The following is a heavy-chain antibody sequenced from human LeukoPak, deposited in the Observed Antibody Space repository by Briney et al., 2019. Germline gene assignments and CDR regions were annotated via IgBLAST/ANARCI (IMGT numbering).Heavy chain of an antibody. CDR2: ISAYNGNT. J-gene: IGHJ6*04. CDR1: GYTLTSYG. Sequence: GASVKVSCKASGYTLTSYGISWVRQAPGQGLEWMGWISAYNGNTNYAQKLQGRVTMTTDTSTSTAYMELRSLRSDDTAVYYCARFSSSSGSYYNVYYYYGMDVWGKGTTVTVSS. V-gene: IGHV1-18*04. CDR3: ARFSSSSGSYYNVYYYYGMDV. D-gene: IGHD3-10*01.